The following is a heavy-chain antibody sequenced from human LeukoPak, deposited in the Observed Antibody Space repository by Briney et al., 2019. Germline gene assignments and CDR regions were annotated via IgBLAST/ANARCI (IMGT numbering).Heavy chain of an antibody. V-gene: IGHV4-59*08. CDR1: GGSINSYY. J-gene: IGHJ4*02. CDR3: ARLRLAVAGIDY. D-gene: IGHD6-19*01. Sequence: PWETLPLTCTVSGGSINSYYWSWIRQPPGKGLEWIGYIYYSGSTNYNPSLKSRVTISVDPSKNQFSLKLSSVTAADTAVYYCARLRLAVAGIDYWGQGTLVTVSS. CDR2: IYYSGST.